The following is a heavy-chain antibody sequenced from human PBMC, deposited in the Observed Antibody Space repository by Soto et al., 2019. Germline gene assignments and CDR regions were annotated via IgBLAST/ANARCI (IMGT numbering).Heavy chain of an antibody. D-gene: IGHD2-15*01. J-gene: IGHJ5*02. CDR1: GFTFRSYV. CDR2: ISYDGSNK. CDR3: ARDYYYVSCSSGDNWYVH. V-gene: IGHV3-33*05. Sequence: PGGSLRLSCAASGFTFRSYVMHWVRQAPGKGLEWVAVISYDGSNKYYADSVKGRFTISRDNSKNTLYLQMNSLGVEDTAVYYCARDYYYVSCSSGDNWYVHSVHGSVSTVFS.